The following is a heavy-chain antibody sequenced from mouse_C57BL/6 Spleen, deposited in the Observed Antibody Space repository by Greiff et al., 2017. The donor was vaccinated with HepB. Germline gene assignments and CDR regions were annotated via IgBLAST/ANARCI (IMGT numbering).Heavy chain of an antibody. CDR2: IYPRDGST. J-gene: IGHJ2*01. CDR1: GYTFTSYD. CDR3: AKVAFYSKYGY. V-gene: IGHV1-85*01. Sequence: QVQLQQSGPELVKPGASVKLSCKASGYTFTSYDINWVKQRPGQGLEWIGWIYPRDGSTKYNEKCKGKATFTVDTSSSTAYMELHSLTSEDSAVYFCAKVAFYSKYGYWGQSTTLTVSS. D-gene: IGHD2-5*01.